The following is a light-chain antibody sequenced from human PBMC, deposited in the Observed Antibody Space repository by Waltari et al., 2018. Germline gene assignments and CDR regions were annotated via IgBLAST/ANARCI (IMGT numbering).Light chain of an antibody. V-gene: IGKV4-1*01. CDR3: QQYYNAPLT. CDR1: QSVLHSSNNKNY. J-gene: IGKJ4*01. Sequence: DIVMTQSPDSLALSLGERATIHCKSSQSVLHSSNNKNYLALYQQKPGQPPNLQIYWASTRESGVPDLVSGSGSGTDFTLTISSLQAEDVAVYYCQQYYNAPLTFGGGTKVEIK. CDR2: WAS.